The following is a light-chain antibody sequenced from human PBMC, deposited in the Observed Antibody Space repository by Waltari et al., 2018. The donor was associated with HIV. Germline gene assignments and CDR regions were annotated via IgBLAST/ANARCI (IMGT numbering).Light chain of an antibody. J-gene: IGKJ1*01. V-gene: IGKV2-24*01. CDR2: RVS. Sequence: DIVLTQTPLSADFSVGQSASITCRSSQSLVHENGNTYLSWCYQRPGEPPRHLIYRVSLRLPGVPDRFSGGGAGTQFTLKITSVEADDVGMYYCMQVRSYPRTFGQGTKVEI. CDR3: MQVRSYPRT. CDR1: QSLVHENGNTY.